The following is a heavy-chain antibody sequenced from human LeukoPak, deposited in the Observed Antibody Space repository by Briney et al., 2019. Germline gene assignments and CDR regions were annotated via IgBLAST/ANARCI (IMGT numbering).Heavy chain of an antibody. CDR3: AGDKYYYDSSGYLPFDY. D-gene: IGHD3-22*01. V-gene: IGHV1-2*06. CDR1: GYTFTGYY. Sequence: GASVKVSCKASGYTFTGYYMHWVRQAPGQGLEWMGRINPNSGGTNYAQKFQGRVTMTRDTSISTAYMELSRLRSDDTAVYYCAGDKYYYDSSGYLPFDYWGQGTLVTVSS. CDR2: INPNSGGT. J-gene: IGHJ4*02.